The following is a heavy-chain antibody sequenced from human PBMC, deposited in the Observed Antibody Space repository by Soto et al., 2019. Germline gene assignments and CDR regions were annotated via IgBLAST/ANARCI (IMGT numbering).Heavy chain of an antibody. CDR3: AHRRCIRSWDNCFDP. D-gene: IGHD6-13*01. V-gene: IGHV2-5*02. J-gene: IGHJ5*02. Sequence: QITLKESGPTLVKPTQTLTLTCTFSGFSLSTSGVGVGWIRQSPGKALEWLALIYWDDDKRYSPSLKSRLTIXMDVTXXQVVLTMTTMAPVNTATYHYAHRRCIRSWDNCFDPWGQGTLVTVSS. CDR1: GFSLSTSGVG. CDR2: IYWDDDK.